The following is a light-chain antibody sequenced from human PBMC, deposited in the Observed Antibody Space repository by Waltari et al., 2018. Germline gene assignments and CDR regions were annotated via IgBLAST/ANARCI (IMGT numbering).Light chain of an antibody. V-gene: IGKV3-11*01. CDR2: DAS. J-gene: IGKJ4*01. Sequence: EIVLTQSLATLSLSPGERATLSCRASQSVNSYLAWYQQKPGQAPRLLIYDASNRATGIPARFSGSGSGTDFTLTISSLEPEDFAVYYCQQRSNWPTFGGGTKVEIK. CDR3: QQRSNWPT. CDR1: QSVNSY.